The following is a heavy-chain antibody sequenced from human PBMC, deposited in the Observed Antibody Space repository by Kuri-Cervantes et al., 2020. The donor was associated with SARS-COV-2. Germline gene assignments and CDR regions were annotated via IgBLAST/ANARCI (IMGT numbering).Heavy chain of an antibody. V-gene: IGHV4-38-2*01. CDR1: GYSISSGYY. Sequence: SETLSLTCAVSGYSISSGYYWGWIRQPPGKGLEWIGSIYHSGSTYYNPSLKSRVTISVDTSENQVSLRLTSATAADTAVYYCGRVSWLQLWHRYSDSWGQGTLVTVSS. D-gene: IGHD1-1*01. J-gene: IGHJ4*02. CDR3: GRVSWLQLWHRYSDS. CDR2: IYHSGST.